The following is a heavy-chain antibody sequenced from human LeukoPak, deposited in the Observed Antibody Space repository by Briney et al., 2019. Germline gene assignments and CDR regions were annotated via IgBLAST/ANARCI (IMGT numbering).Heavy chain of an antibody. CDR1: GFTFSSYS. V-gene: IGHV3-21*01. J-gene: IGHJ6*03. CDR2: ISSSSSYI. CDR3: ARDCSGGSCWGYYYYMDV. Sequence: PGGTLRLSCAASGFTFSSYSMNWVRQAPGKGLEWVSSISSSSSYIYYADSVKGRFTISRDNAKNSLYLQMNSLRAGDTAVYYCARDCSGGSCWGYYYYMDVWGKGTTVTVSS. D-gene: IGHD2-15*01.